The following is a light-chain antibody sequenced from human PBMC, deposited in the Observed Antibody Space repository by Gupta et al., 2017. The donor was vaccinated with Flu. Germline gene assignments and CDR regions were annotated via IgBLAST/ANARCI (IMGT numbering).Light chain of an antibody. CDR3: QQCKGEPWT. Sequence: DIQMTQSPSSLSASVGDRVTITCRASQSITTHLNWYQQKAGKAPKLLIYGAFNLQTGVPSRFSGSGSGTEFTLTISSLQPEDIATYYCQQCKGEPWTFGQGTKVEIK. J-gene: IGKJ1*01. CDR1: QSITTH. CDR2: GAF. V-gene: IGKV1-39*01.